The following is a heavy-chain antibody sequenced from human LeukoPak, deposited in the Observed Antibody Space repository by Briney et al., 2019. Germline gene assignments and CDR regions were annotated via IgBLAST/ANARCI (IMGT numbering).Heavy chain of an antibody. Sequence: GGSLRLSRAASGFTFNNYWMHWVRQAPGKGLVWVSRINTDGSSTTYADSVKGRFTISRDNAKNTLYLQMNSLRAEDTAVYYCARASGLYYFDYWGQGTLVTVSS. J-gene: IGHJ4*02. CDR2: INTDGSST. CDR1: GFTFNNYW. CDR3: ARASGLYYFDY. V-gene: IGHV3-74*01. D-gene: IGHD3-3*01.